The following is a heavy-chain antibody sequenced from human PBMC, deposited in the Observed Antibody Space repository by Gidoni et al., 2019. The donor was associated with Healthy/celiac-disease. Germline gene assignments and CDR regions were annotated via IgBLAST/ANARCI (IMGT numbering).Heavy chain of an antibody. CDR2: IKHSGST. J-gene: IGHJ4*02. CDR3: ARGRSVVVAARRFDY. D-gene: IGHD2-15*01. V-gene: IGHV4-34*01. Sequence: QVQLQQWGAGLLKPSETLSLTCAVYGGSFSGYYWSWIRQPPGKGLEWIGEIKHSGSTNYNPSIKSRVTISVDTSKNQFSLKLSSVTAADTAVYYCARGRSVVVAARRFDYWGQGTLVTVSS. CDR1: GGSFSGYY.